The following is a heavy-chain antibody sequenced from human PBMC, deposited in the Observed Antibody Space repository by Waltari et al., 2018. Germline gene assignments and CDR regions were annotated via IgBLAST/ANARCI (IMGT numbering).Heavy chain of an antibody. D-gene: IGHD5-12*01. CDR3: ARGLRGATVDY. CDR2: INHSGST. V-gene: IGHV4-34*01. J-gene: IGHJ4*02. Sequence: QVQLQQWGAGLLKPSETLSLTCAVHGGSFRGYYWSWIRQPPGKGLEWIGEINHSGSTNYNPSLKSRVTISVDTSKNQFSLKLSSVTAADTAVYYCARGLRGATVDYWGQGTLVTVSS. CDR1: GGSFRGYY.